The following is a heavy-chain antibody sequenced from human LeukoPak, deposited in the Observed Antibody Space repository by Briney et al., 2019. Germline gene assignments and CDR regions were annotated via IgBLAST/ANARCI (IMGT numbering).Heavy chain of an antibody. CDR2: IWYDGNNK. CDR1: GFTFSTYG. J-gene: IGHJ4*02. V-gene: IGHV3-33*01. Sequence: PGRSLRLSCAASGFTFSTYGMHWVRQAPGKGLEWVAVIWYDGNNKYYADSVKGRFTISRDNSKNTLYLQINSLRAEDTAVYYCARAYRDDTSGYYYVPFDYWGQGTLVTVSS. D-gene: IGHD3-22*01. CDR3: ARAYRDDTSGYYYVPFDY.